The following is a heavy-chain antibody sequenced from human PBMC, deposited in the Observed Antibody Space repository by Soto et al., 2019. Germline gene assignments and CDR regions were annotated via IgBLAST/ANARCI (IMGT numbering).Heavy chain of an antibody. J-gene: IGHJ4*02. V-gene: IGHV3-33*01. CDR1: GFTFSSYG. Sequence: GGSLRLSCAASGFTFSSYGMHWVRQAPGKGLEWVAVIWYDGSNKYYADSVKGRFTISRDNSKNTLYLQMNSLRAEDTAVYYCARYSDDSSGYKGLPYFDYWGQGTLVTVSS. D-gene: IGHD3-22*01. CDR2: IWYDGSNK. CDR3: ARYSDDSSGYKGLPYFDY.